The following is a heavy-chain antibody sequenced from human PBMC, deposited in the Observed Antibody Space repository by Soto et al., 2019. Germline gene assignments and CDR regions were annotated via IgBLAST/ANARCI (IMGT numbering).Heavy chain of an antibody. D-gene: IGHD3-16*01. J-gene: IGHJ3*02. CDR1: GYTFTGYY. CDR3: ARERLGLGGAFDI. V-gene: IGHV1-2*04. CDR2: INPNSGGT. Sequence: ASVKVSCRASGYTFTGYYMHWVRQAPGQGLEWMGWINPNSGGTNYAQKFQGWVTMTRDTSISTAYMELSRLRSDDTAVYYCARERLGLGGAFDIWGQGTMVTVSS.